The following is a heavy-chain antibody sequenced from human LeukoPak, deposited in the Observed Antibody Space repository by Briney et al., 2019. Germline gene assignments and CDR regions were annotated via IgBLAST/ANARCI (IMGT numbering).Heavy chain of an antibody. V-gene: IGHV3-23*01. Sequence: GGSLRLSCAASGFTFSSYAMSWVRQAPGKGLEWVSGISGSGGSTYYADSVKGRFTISRDNSKNTPYLQMNSLRAEDTAVYYCAKSGSNWCEGYFDYWGQGTLVTVSS. J-gene: IGHJ4*02. CDR1: GFTFSSYA. CDR3: AKSGSNWCEGYFDY. CDR2: ISGSGGST. D-gene: IGHD6-13*01.